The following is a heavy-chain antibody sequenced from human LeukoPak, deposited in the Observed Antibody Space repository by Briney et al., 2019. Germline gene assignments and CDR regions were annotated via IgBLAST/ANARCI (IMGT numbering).Heavy chain of an antibody. D-gene: IGHD3-3*01. J-gene: IGHJ4*02. CDR3: ARDGVSGVCNY. CDR2: ISTYNGNT. Sequence: GASVKVSCKASGYTFISYGISWVRQAPGQGLEWMGWISTYNGNTNYAQKLQCRVTMSTDTSTSTAYMEVRSLRSDDTAVYYCARDGVSGVCNYWGQGTLVTVSS. CDR1: GYTFISYG. V-gene: IGHV1-18*01.